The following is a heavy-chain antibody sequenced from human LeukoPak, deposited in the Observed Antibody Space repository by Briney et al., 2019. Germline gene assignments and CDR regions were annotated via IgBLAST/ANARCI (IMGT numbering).Heavy chain of an antibody. CDR1: GFTFTSSA. V-gene: IGHV1-58*01. Sequence: ASVKVSCKASGFTFTSSAVQWVRQARGQRLEWIGWIAVGSGNTNYAQKFQERVTISRDMSTSTAYMELSSLRSEDTAVYYCATEMGTIAAAGYFDYWGQGTLVTVSS. CDR2: IAVGSGNT. CDR3: ATEMGTIAAAGYFDY. D-gene: IGHD6-13*01. J-gene: IGHJ4*01.